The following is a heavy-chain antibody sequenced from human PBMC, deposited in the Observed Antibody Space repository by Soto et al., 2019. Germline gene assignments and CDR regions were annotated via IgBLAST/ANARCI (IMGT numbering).Heavy chain of an antibody. CDR3: ARDVDTAMLRY. CDR1: GGSISSGGYY. V-gene: IGHV4-31*03. CDR2: IYYSGST. Sequence: QVQLQESGPGLVKPSQTLSLTCTVSGGSISSGGYYWSWLRQHPGKGLEWIGSIYYSGSTYYNPSLKSRVIISVDTSKNQFSLKLSSVTAADTAVYYCARDVDTAMLRYWGQGTLVTVSS. J-gene: IGHJ4*02. D-gene: IGHD5-18*01.